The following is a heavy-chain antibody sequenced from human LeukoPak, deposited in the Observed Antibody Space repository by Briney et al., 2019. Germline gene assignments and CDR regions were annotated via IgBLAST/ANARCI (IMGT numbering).Heavy chain of an antibody. Sequence: PGGSLRLSCAASGFTFSSYGMHWVRQAPGKGLEWVAGISYDGSVEYYAGSVKGRFTISRDNSKNALYLPMNRLRAEDTAVYYCAKGVSYCSGGSCRSSGAFDIWGQGTMVTASS. CDR3: AKGVSYCSGGSCRSSGAFDI. J-gene: IGHJ3*02. D-gene: IGHD2-15*01. V-gene: IGHV3-30*18. CDR1: GFTFSSYG. CDR2: ISYDGSVE.